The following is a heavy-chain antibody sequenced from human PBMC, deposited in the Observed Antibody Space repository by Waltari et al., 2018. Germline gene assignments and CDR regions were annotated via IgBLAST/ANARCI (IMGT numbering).Heavy chain of an antibody. J-gene: IGHJ4*02. Sequence: EVQLLESGGGLVQPGGSLRLSCAASGFTFSSYAMSWVHQAPGKGLEWFSAISGSGGSTYYADSVKGRFTISRDKSKNTLYLQMNSLRAEDTAVYYCAKGRSSGYSRFDYWGQGTLVTVSS. V-gene: IGHV3-23*01. CDR3: AKGRSSGYSRFDY. CDR2: ISGSGGST. CDR1: GFTFSSYA. D-gene: IGHD3-22*01.